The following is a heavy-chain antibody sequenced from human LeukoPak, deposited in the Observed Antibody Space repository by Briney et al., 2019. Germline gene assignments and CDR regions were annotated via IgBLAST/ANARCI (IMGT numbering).Heavy chain of an antibody. D-gene: IGHD5-18*01. V-gene: IGHV4-59*01. CDR1: GGSISNYY. Sequence: SETLSLTCTVSGGSISNYYWSWIRRPPGKRLERIGFIYYSGSTSYNPSLKSRVSISVDTSKNQFSLRLSSVTAADTAVYYCARHSYGSNTIDYWGQGTLVTVSS. J-gene: IGHJ4*02. CDR3: ARHSYGSNTIDY. CDR2: IYYSGST.